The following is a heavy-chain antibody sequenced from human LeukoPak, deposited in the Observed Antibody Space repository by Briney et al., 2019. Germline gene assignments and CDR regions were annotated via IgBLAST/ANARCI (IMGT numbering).Heavy chain of an antibody. J-gene: IGHJ4*02. D-gene: IGHD3-10*01. V-gene: IGHV5-51*01. CDR3: ARHAPLVRGVLYYFDH. Sequence: GESLKISCKGSGYSFTSYWIGWVRQMPGKGLEWMGIIYPGDSDTRYSPSFQGQVTISADKSISTAYLQWSSLKASDTAMYNCARHAPLVRGVLYYFDHWGQGTLVTVSS. CDR2: IYPGDSDT. CDR1: GYSFTSYW.